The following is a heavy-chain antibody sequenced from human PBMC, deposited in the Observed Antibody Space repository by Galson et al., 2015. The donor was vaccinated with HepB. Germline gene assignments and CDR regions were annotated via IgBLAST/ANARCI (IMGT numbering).Heavy chain of an antibody. CDR3: ARLGPTMVRGTYYFDY. CDR1: GFTFSSYA. D-gene: IGHD3-10*01. Sequence: SLRLSCAASGFTFSSYAMHWVRQAPGKGLEWVAVISCDGSNKYYADSVKGRFTISRDNSKNTLYLQMNSLRAEDTAVYYCARLGPTMVRGTYYFDYWGRGTLVTVSS. J-gene: IGHJ4*02. V-gene: IGHV3-30*04. CDR2: ISCDGSNK.